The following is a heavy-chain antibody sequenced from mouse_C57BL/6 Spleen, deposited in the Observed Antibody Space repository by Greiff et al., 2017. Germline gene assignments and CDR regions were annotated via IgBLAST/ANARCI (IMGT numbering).Heavy chain of an antibody. Sequence: QVKLQQSGAELVRPGASVTLSCKASGYTFTDYEMNWVKQTPVHGLEWIGAIDPETGGTAYNQKFKGKAMLTADKSSSTTYIEPRIMTSSDSAVYYCTRVGDGQYYFDYWGQGTTLTVSS. J-gene: IGHJ2*01. CDR2: IDPETGGT. V-gene: IGHV1-15*01. CDR1: GYTFTDYE. CDR3: TRVGDGQYYFDY. D-gene: IGHD2-3*01.